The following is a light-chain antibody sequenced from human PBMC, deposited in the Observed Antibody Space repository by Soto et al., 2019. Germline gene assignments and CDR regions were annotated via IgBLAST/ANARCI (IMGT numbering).Light chain of an antibody. CDR2: GAS. Sequence: EVVMTQSPATLSVSPGERATLSCRASQSVSSNLAWGQQKPGQAPRLLIYGASTRATGVPARFSGSGSGTEFTLTISSLQSEDFAVYFCQQYYNWPLTFGGGTKVEIK. J-gene: IGKJ4*01. CDR3: QQYYNWPLT. CDR1: QSVSSN. V-gene: IGKV3-15*01.